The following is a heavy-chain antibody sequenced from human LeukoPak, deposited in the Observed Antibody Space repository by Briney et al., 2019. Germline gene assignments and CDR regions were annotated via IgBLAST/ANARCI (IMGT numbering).Heavy chain of an antibody. Sequence: SETLSLTCAVYGGSFSGYYWSWIRQPPGKGLGWIGSINYSGSTYYNPSLKSRVTISVDTSKNQFSLKLSSVTAADTAVFYCARLSPYLGSGSSAFPDDFWGQGTLVTVSS. V-gene: IGHV4-34*01. J-gene: IGHJ4*02. CDR1: GGSFSGYY. CDR2: INYSGST. CDR3: ARLSPYLGSGSSAFPDDF. D-gene: IGHD3-10*01.